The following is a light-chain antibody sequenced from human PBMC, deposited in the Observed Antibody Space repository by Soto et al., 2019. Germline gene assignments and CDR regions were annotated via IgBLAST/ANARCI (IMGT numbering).Light chain of an antibody. CDR2: EVV. Sequence: QSVLTQPPSASGSPGQSVTISCTGTKNAIGVYDFVSWYQHHPGKAPRLIIYEVVQRPSGVPDRFSGSKSGNTASLTVSGLQAADGAVYFCKSYAGSNTYVFGSGTKVTVL. J-gene: IGLJ1*01. CDR3: KSYAGSNTYV. V-gene: IGLV2-8*01. CDR1: KNAIGVYDF.